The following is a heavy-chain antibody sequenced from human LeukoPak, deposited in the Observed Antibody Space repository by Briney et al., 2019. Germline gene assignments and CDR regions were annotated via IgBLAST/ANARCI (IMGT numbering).Heavy chain of an antibody. Sequence: SVKVSCKASGGTFSSYAISWVRQAPGQGLEWMGGIIPIFGTANYAQKFQGRVTITTDESTRTAYMELSSLRSEDTAVYYCARDLRYYDFWSGPSRRYYYYMDVWGKGTTVTVSS. D-gene: IGHD3-3*01. CDR2: IIPIFGTA. J-gene: IGHJ6*03. CDR3: ARDLRYYDFWSGPSRRYYYYMDV. V-gene: IGHV1-69*05. CDR1: GGTFSSYA.